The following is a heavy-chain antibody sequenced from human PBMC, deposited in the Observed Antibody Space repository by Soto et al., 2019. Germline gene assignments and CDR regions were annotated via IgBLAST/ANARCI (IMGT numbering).Heavy chain of an antibody. CDR3: ASGYCGGDCEPPY. Sequence: ASVKVSCQAAGYTFTSYAMHLLLQAPGQRLEWMGWINAGNGNTKYSQKFQGRVTITRDTSASTAYMELSSLRSEDTAVYYCASGYCGGDCEPPYWGQGTLVTGYS. D-gene: IGHD2-21*01. V-gene: IGHV1-3*01. CDR2: INAGNGNT. J-gene: IGHJ4*02. CDR1: GYTFTSYA.